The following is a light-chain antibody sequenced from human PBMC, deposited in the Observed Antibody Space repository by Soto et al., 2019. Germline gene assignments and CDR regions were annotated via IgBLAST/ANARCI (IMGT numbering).Light chain of an antibody. Sequence: QSVLTQPASVSGSPGQSITISCTGTSSDVGSYNLVSWYQQHPGKAPKLMIYEGNKRPSGVSNRFSGSKSGNTASLTISGLQAEDEADYYCCSYAVSSTWVFGGGTQLTVL. CDR2: EGN. J-gene: IGLJ3*02. CDR1: SSDVGSYNL. CDR3: CSYAVSSTWV. V-gene: IGLV2-23*01.